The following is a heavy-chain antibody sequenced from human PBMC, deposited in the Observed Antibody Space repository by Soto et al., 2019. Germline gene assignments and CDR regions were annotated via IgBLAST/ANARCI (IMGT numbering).Heavy chain of an antibody. D-gene: IGHD5-18*01. CDR3: ARDLGHRWGYSYGIDY. V-gene: IGHV3-30-3*01. J-gene: IGHJ4*02. CDR2: ISYDGSNK. CDR1: GFTFSSYA. Sequence: VQLVESGGGVVQPGRSLRLSCAASGFTFSSYAMHWVRQAPGKGLEWVAVISYDGSNKYYADSVKGRFTISRDNSKNTLYLQMNSLRAEDTAVYYCARDLGHRWGYSYGIDYWGQGTLVTVSS.